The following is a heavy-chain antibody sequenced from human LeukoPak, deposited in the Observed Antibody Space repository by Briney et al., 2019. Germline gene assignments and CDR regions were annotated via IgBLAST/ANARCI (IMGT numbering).Heavy chain of an antibody. Sequence: GGSLRLSCAASGFTFSVCEMNWVRQAPGKGLEWVSYISSSGSTIYNADSVKGRFTISRDNSKNTLYLQMNSLRAEDTAVYYCAKESGSSGYYEYNWFDPWGQGTLVTVSS. CDR3: AKESGSSGYYEYNWFDP. V-gene: IGHV3-48*03. D-gene: IGHD3-22*01. J-gene: IGHJ5*02. CDR1: GFTFSVCE. CDR2: ISSSGSTI.